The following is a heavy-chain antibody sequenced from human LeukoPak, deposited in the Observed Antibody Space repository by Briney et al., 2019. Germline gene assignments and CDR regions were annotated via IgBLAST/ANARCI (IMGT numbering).Heavy chain of an antibody. J-gene: IGHJ3*02. CDR3: ARERRARAFDI. CDR1: GGTFSSYA. CDR2: IIPIFGTA. V-gene: IGHV1-69*13. Sequence: SVKVSCKASGGTFSSYAISWVRRAPGQGLEWMGGIIPIFGTANYAQKFQGRVTITADESTSTAYMELSSPRSEDTAVYYCARERRARAFDIWGQGTMVTVSS.